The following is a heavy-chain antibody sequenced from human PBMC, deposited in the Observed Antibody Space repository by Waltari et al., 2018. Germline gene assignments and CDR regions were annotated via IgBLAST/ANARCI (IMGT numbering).Heavy chain of an antibody. Sequence: EVQLVASGGGLVKPGGSLRLSCPASGVSFRTFGMSWVRQAPGKGLEWVSSITDSGAYTYYADSMKGRFTISRDNTKNSLYLHMSSLRAEDTAVYYCARALTTPNDYWGQGTLVTVSS. D-gene: IGHD4-17*01. V-gene: IGHV3-21*03. CDR1: GVSFRTFG. J-gene: IGHJ4*02. CDR2: ITDSGAYT. CDR3: ARALTTPNDY.